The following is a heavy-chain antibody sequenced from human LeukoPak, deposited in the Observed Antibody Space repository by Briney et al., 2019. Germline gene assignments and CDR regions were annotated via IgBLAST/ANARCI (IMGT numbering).Heavy chain of an antibody. CDR2: VSGSGGAT. D-gene: IGHD3-22*01. Sequence: GGSLRLSCAASGLTFSSSAMRWARQAPGEGLEWVSSVSGSGGATYYADSVKGRFTISRDNSKNTLFLKMSSLRVEDTAIYYCAKEGTYYDSSGYYTHWGQGTLVAVSS. J-gene: IGHJ4*02. V-gene: IGHV3-23*01. CDR3: AKEGTYYDSSGYYTH. CDR1: GLTFSSSA.